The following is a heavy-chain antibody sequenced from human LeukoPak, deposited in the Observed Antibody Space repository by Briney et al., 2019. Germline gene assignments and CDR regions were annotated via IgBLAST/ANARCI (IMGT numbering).Heavy chain of an antibody. CDR2: IYYSGST. Sequence: SETLSLTCTVSGGSISSYYWSWIRQPPGKGLEWMGYIYYSGSTNYNPSLKSRVTISVDTSKNQFSLKLSSVTAADTAVYYCARVFSGYDFDYWGQGALVTVSS. D-gene: IGHD5-12*01. CDR3: ARVFSGYDFDY. J-gene: IGHJ4*02. V-gene: IGHV4-59*01. CDR1: GGSISSYY.